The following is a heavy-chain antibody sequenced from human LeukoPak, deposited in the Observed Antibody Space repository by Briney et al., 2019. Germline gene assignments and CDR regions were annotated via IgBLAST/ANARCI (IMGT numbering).Heavy chain of an antibody. CDR3: ARQGPISPPEGEH. J-gene: IGHJ4*02. Sequence: IIYPCHSDTRYSPSFQGQVTISADKSISTAYLQWSSLKASDTAMYYCARQGPISPPEGEHWGQGTLVTVSS. CDR2: IYPCHSDT. D-gene: IGHD3-3*01. V-gene: IGHV5-51*01.